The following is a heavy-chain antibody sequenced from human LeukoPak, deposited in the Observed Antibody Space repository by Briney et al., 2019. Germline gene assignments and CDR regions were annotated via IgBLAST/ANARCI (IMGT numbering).Heavy chain of an antibody. V-gene: IGHV1-69*13. CDR1: GGTFNSYA. CDR2: IIPIFGTA. CDR3: PRDPGYGDTYGRGGSYYFDY. D-gene: IGHD4-17*01. J-gene: IGHJ4*02. Sequence: ASVKVSCKASGGTFNSYAISWVRQAPGQGLEWMGGIIPIFGTANYAQKFQGRVTITADESTSTAYMELSSLRSEDTPVYYCPRDPGYGDTYGRGGSYYFDYWGQGTLVTVSS.